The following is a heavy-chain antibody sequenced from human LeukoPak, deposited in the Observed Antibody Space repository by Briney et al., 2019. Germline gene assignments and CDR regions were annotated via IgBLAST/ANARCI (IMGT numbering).Heavy chain of an antibody. D-gene: IGHD3-10*01. CDR1: GYTFNNYI. J-gene: IGHJ6*03. CDR3: ARGPHHYYGSGSYYYMDV. CDR2: ISADNGNT. V-gene: IGHV1-18*01. Sequence: ASVKVSCKASGYTFNNYIINWVRQAPGQGLEWMGWISADNGNTDYDQKLQGRVTMTTDTSTSTAYMELRSLRSDDTAVYYCARGPHHYYGSGSYYYMDVWGKGTTVTISS.